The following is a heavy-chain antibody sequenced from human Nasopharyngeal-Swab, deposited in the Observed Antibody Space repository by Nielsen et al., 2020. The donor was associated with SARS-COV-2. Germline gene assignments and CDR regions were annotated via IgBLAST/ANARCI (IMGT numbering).Heavy chain of an antibody. D-gene: IGHD2-21*02. CDR3: VRDTDHIVVVTAWQGAFDI. J-gene: IGHJ3*02. V-gene: IGHV3-48*02. Sequence: GGSLRLSCAASGFTFSSYSLNWVRQAPGKGLEWVSYISSSSSTIYYADSVKGRFTISRDNAKNSLYLQMNSLRDEDTAVYYCVRDTDHIVVVTAWQGAFDIWGQGTMVTVSS. CDR1: GFTFSSYS. CDR2: ISSSSSTI.